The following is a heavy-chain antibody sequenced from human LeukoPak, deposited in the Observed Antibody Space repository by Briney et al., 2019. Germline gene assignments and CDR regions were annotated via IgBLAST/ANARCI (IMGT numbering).Heavy chain of an antibody. J-gene: IGHJ3*02. V-gene: IGHV3-23*01. Sequence: GGSLRLSCAASEFVFSSYAMNWVRQPPGKGLEWVSCIGASGSSTYYADSVKGRFTISRDNSKTTLYLQMNSLRAEDTAVYYCARGLSSVNDAFDIWGQGTMVTVSS. CDR1: EFVFSSYA. CDR2: IGASGSST. D-gene: IGHD3-10*01. CDR3: ARGLSSVNDAFDI.